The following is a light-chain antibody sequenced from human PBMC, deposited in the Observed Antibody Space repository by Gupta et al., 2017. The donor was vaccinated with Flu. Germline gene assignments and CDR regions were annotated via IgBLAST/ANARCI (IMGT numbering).Light chain of an antibody. CDR2: GAS. CDR1: QSVSSN. CDR3: QQYHNWPPLT. V-gene: IGKV3-15*01. Sequence: EIVMTQSPATLSVSPGERATLSCRASQSVSSNFAWYQQKPGQAPRLLIYGASTRAAGIPARFSGSGSGTEFSLTISSLQSADFAVYYCQQYHNWPPLTFGGGTKVEIK. J-gene: IGKJ4*01.